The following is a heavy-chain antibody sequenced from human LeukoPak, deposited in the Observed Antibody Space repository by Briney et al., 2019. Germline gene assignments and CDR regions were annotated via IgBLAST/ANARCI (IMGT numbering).Heavy chain of an antibody. Sequence: PSETLSLTCTVSGCSISNNNYFWGWMRQPPGKGLEWLGSIFYTGTAYYNPSLKSPVTMSVDASKNQFFLKLTSVIDADTAMYFCASTVYGGYNVYYCNHWGQGTLVTVSS. CDR2: IFYTGTA. J-gene: IGHJ4*02. CDR1: GCSISNNNYF. V-gene: IGHV4-39*07. CDR3: ASTVYGGYNVYYCNH. D-gene: IGHD4-17*01.